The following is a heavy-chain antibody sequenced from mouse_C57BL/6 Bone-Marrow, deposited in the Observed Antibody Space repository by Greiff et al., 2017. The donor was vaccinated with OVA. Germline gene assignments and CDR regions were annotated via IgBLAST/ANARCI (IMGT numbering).Heavy chain of an antibody. J-gene: IGHJ2*01. CDR2: ISSGGSYT. Sequence: EVQLVESGGDLVKPGGSLKLSCAASGFTFSSYGMSWVRQTPDKRLEWVATISSGGSYTYYPDSVKGRFTISRDNAKNTLYLQMSSLKSEDTAMYYCARPLITTVEYYFDYWGQGTTRTVSS. CDR3: ARPLITTVEYYFDY. D-gene: IGHD1-1*01. V-gene: IGHV5-6*01. CDR1: GFTFSSYG.